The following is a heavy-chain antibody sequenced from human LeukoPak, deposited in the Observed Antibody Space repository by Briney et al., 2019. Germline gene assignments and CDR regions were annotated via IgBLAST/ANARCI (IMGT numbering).Heavy chain of an antibody. Sequence: ASVKVSCKASGYTFTSYGISWVRQAPGQGLEWMGWISAYNGNTNYAQKLQGRVTMTTDTYTSTAYMELRSLRSDDTAVYYCARVSLGNEPGSPQNYYYYGMDVWGQGTTVTVSS. CDR2: ISAYNGNT. J-gene: IGHJ6*02. CDR3: ARVSLGNEPGSPQNYYYYGMDV. V-gene: IGHV1-18*01. CDR1: GYTFTSYG.